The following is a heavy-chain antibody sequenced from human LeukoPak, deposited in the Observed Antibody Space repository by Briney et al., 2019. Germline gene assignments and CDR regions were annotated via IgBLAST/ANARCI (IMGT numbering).Heavy chain of an antibody. V-gene: IGHV4-4*02. J-gene: IGHJ4*02. CDR3: ARPRLQWLVNYYFDY. CDR2: INHSGST. D-gene: IGHD6-19*01. Sequence: PSETLSLTCAVSGDSITSSHWWSWVRQPPGKGLEWIGEINHSGSTNYNPSLKSRVTISVDTSKNQFSLKLSSVTAADTAVYYCARPRLQWLVNYYFDYWGQGTLVTVSS. CDR1: GDSITSSHW.